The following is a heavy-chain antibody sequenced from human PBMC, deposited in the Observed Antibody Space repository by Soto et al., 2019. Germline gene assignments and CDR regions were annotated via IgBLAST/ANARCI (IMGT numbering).Heavy chain of an antibody. CDR3: VRVTGAARH. CDR1: GFIVSRSH. V-gene: IGHV3-53*01. CDR2: IYNHGQI. D-gene: IGHD7-27*01. J-gene: IGHJ4*02. Sequence: EVQLVESGGGLTQPGGSLRLSCVVSGFIVSRSHMMWVRQAPGKGLEGVSVIYNHGQINYVDPVKGRFTIARDNSKNTIYLQMNSLKVEDTAVYYRVRVTGAARHWGQGALVTVSS.